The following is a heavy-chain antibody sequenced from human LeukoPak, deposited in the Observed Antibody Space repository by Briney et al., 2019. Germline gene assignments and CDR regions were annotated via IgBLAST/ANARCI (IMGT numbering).Heavy chain of an antibody. D-gene: IGHD3-16*02. V-gene: IGHV1-24*01. Sequence: ASVKVSCKVSGYTLTELSMHWVRQAPGKGLEWMGGFDPEDGETIYAQKFQGRVTVTEDTSTDTAYMELSSLRSEDTAVYYCATALGDYVWGSYRYFYFDYWGQGTLVTVSS. CDR3: ATALGDYVWGSYRYFYFDY. CDR2: FDPEDGET. J-gene: IGHJ4*02. CDR1: GYTLTELS.